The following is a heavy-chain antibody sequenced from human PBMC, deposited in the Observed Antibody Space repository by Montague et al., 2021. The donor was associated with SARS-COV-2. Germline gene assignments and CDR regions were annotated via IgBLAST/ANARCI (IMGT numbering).Heavy chain of an antibody. CDR3: ARGGLAGGNYDIWSFSYTSPLDY. CDR1: GGTFSAHS. D-gene: IGHD3-3*01. CDR2: INHRGST. V-gene: IGHV4-34*01. J-gene: IGHJ4*02. Sequence: SETLSLTCAVYGGTFSAHSWSWVRQSPGKGLEWIGEINHRGSTTYMSSLKSRVPMSVDTSKNQFSLKLSSVTAADTAIYYCARGGLAGGNYDIWSFSYTSPLDYWGQGTLVTVSS.